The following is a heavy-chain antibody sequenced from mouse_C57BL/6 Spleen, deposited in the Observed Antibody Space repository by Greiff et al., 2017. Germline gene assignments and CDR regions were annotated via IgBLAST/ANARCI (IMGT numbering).Heavy chain of an antibody. CDR3: ANYGNYDWYFDV. D-gene: IGHD2-1*01. CDR1: GSTFTSYW. V-gene: IGHV1-7*01. Sequence: VQLQQSGAELAKPGDSVQLSCKASGSTFTSYWMHWVKQRPGQGLEWIGYTKPSSGYTKYNQKFKAKATLTADKSSSTAYMQLSSLTYEDSAVYYCANYGNYDWYFDVWGTGTTVTFSS. J-gene: IGHJ1*03. CDR2: TKPSSGYT.